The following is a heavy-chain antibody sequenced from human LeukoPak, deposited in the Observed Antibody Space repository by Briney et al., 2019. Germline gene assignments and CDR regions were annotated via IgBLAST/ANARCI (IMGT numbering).Heavy chain of an antibody. V-gene: IGHV3-48*03. J-gene: IGHJ4*02. CDR3: ARGWLQLDY. CDR1: GFTFSSYE. CDR2: ISASGSTI. D-gene: IGHD5-24*01. Sequence: GGSLRLSCAASGFTFSSYEMNWVRQAPGKGLGWVSYISASGSTIHYADSVKGRFTISRDNAKNSLYLRMNSLRAEDTAVYYCARGWLQLDYWGQGTLVTVSS.